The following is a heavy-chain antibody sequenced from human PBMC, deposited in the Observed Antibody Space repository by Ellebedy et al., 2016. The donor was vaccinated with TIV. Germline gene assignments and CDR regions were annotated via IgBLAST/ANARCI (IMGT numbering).Heavy chain of an antibody. J-gene: IGHJ6*02. Sequence: SETLSLXCAVYGGSFSGYYWSWIRQPPGKGLEWIGEINHSGSTNYNPSLKSRVTISVDTSKNQFSLKLSSVTAADTAVYYCATQEGTGYGMDVWGQGTTVTVSS. CDR3: ATQEGTGYGMDV. CDR2: INHSGST. CDR1: GGSFSGYY. D-gene: IGHD1-1*01. V-gene: IGHV4-34*01.